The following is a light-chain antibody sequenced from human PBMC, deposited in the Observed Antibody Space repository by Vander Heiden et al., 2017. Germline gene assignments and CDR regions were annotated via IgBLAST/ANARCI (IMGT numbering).Light chain of an antibody. Sequence: DIVMTQSPDSLAVSLRERATINCKSSQSVLYSSNNKNYLAWYQQKPGQPPKLLIYWASTRESGVPDRFSGSGSGTDFTLTISSLQAEDVAVYYCKQYYSTPVTFGQGTKVEIK. J-gene: IGKJ1*01. V-gene: IGKV4-1*01. CDR2: WAS. CDR3: KQYYSTPVT. CDR1: QSVLYSSNNKNY.